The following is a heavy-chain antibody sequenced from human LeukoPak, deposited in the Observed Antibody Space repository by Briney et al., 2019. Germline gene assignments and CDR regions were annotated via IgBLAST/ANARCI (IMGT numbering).Heavy chain of an antibody. D-gene: IGHD2-2*01. CDR2: INPSGGST. Sequence: GASVKVSCKASGYTFTSYYMHWVRQAPGQGLEWMGIINPSGGSTSYAQKFQGRVTMTRDTSTSTVYMELSSLRSEDTAVYYCARVPGVGYCSSTSCYSSGMDVWGQGTTATVSS. CDR1: GYTFTSYY. V-gene: IGHV1-46*01. J-gene: IGHJ6*02. CDR3: ARVPGVGYCSSTSCYSSGMDV.